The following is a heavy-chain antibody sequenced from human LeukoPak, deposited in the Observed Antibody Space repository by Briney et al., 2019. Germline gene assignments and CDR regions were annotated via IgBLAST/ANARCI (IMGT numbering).Heavy chain of an antibody. V-gene: IGHV3-21*01. CDR1: GFTFSSYA. CDR2: ISSSSSYI. Sequence: GGSLRLSCAASGFTFSSYAMSWVRQAPGKGLEWVSSISSSSSYIYYADSVKGRFTISRDNAKNSLYLQMNSLRAEDTAVYYCARSYYYGSGSYFALDYWGQGTLVTVSS. J-gene: IGHJ4*02. D-gene: IGHD3-10*01. CDR3: ARSYYYGSGSYFALDY.